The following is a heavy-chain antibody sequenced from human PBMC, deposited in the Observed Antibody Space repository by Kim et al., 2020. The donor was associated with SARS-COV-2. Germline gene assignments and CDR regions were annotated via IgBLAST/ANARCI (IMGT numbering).Heavy chain of an antibody. CDR3: TTGGSGPYWHSYYFDY. V-gene: IGHV3-15*01. J-gene: IGHJ4*02. Sequence: PVKGRFTISRDDSKNTLYLQMNSLKTEDTAVYYCTTGGSGPYWHSYYFDYWGQGTLVTVSS. D-gene: IGHD6-19*01.